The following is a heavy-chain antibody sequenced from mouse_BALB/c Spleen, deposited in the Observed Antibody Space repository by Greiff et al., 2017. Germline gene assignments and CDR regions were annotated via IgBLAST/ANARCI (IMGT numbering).Heavy chain of an antibody. CDR1: GYAFSSYW. CDR2: IYPGDGDT. D-gene: IGHD5-5*01. Sequence: VKLQESGAELVRPGSSVKISCKASGYAFSSYWMNWVKQRPGQGLEWIGQIYPGDGDTNYNGKFKGKATLTADKSSSTAYMQLSSLTSEDSAVYFCARGGLPHYFDYWGQGTTLTVSS. CDR3: ARGGLPHYFDY. J-gene: IGHJ2*01. V-gene: IGHV1-80*01.